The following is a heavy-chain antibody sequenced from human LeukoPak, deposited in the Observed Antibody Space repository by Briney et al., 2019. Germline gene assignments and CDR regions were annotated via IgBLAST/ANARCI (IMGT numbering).Heavy chain of an antibody. CDR1: GFTFSDYY. D-gene: IGHD4/OR15-4a*01. CDR3: AKDGQYGDYWYYYMDV. J-gene: IGHJ6*03. Sequence: PGGSLRLSCAASGFTFSDYYMSWIRQAPGKGLEWVSYISSSGITRYYADSVKGRFTMSRDNAKNSVHLQMNSLRAEDTAVYYCAKDGQYGDYWYYYMDVWGKGTTVTVSS. V-gene: IGHV3-11*04. CDR2: ISSSGITR.